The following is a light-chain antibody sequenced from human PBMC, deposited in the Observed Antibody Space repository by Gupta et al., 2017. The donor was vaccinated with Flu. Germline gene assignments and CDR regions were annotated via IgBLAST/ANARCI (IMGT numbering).Light chain of an antibody. Sequence: QSVLTQPPSASATPGQRVTISCSGRSTNIGSNPVHWYQQLPGTAPKLLIYNNSQRPSGVPDRFSGSKSGTSASLAFSGLQAEDEADYYCAVWDDSLNGWVFGGGTKLTVL. CDR1: STNIGSNP. J-gene: IGLJ3*02. CDR3: AVWDDSLNGWV. V-gene: IGLV1-44*01. CDR2: NNS.